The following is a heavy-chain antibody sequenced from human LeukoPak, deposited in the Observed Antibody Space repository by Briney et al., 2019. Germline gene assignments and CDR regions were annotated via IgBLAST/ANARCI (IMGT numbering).Heavy chain of an antibody. D-gene: IGHD2-2*02. V-gene: IGHV3-23*01. CDR2: ISGSGGST. J-gene: IGHJ6*03. CDR3: AKVGFERYCSSTSCYTWGYYYYYMDV. Sequence: GGSLRLSCAASGFTFSSYAMSWVRQAPGKGLEWVSAISGSGGSTYYADSVKGRFTISRDNSKNTLYLQMNSLRAEDTAVYYCAKVGFERYCSSTSCYTWGYYYYYMDVWGKGTTVTVSS. CDR1: GFTFSSYA.